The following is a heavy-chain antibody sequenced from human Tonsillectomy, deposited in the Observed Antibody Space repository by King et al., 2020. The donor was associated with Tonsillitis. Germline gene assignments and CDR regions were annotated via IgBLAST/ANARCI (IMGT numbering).Heavy chain of an antibody. J-gene: IGHJ4*02. V-gene: IGHV3-30*18. D-gene: IGHD3-10*01. CDR3: AKEVYYGSGSYYKTLFDY. CDR2: ISYDGNNK. Sequence: QLVRSGGGVVQPGRSLRLSCAASGFTFSSFGMHWVRQAPGKGLEWVAVISYDGNNKHYADSVKGRFTIARDNSKNTLYLQLNSLRAEDTAVYYCAKEVYYGSGSYYKTLFDYWGQGTLVTVSS. CDR1: GFTFSSFG.